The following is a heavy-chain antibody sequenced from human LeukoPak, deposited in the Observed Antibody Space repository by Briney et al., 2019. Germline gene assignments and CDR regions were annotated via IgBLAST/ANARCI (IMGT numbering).Heavy chain of an antibody. J-gene: IGHJ5*02. CDR1: GDSFSSYY. D-gene: IGHD6-19*01. CDR3: ARRRSGKNWFDP. V-gene: IGHV4-59*12. CDR2: IDHGGST. Sequence: PSETLSLTCTVSGDSFSSYYWTWIRQPPGKGLEWIGYIDHGGSTNYNPSLRSRVSISSDTSKIQFSLELTSVTAADTAVYYCARRRSGKNWFDPWGQGTLVTVSS.